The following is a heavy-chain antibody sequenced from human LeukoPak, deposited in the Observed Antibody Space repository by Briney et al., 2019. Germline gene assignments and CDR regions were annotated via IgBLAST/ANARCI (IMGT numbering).Heavy chain of an antibody. Sequence: SETLSLTCTVSGDSFNRGGYYWSWIRQPPGKGLEWIGQIYNSGSAFYNPSLRNRVTMPVDRSKNQFSLQLTSVTAADTAIYYCARTTSRYFDYWGQGTLVTVSS. V-gene: IGHV4-30-2*01. D-gene: IGHD2/OR15-2a*01. CDR2: IYNSGSA. CDR3: ARTTSRYFDY. CDR1: GDSFNRGGYY. J-gene: IGHJ4*02.